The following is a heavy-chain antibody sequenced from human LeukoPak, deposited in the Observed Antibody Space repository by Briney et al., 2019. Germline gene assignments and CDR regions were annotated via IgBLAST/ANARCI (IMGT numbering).Heavy chain of an antibody. V-gene: IGHV4-59*08. CDR2: IYYSGST. Sequence: PETLSLTCTVSGGSISSYYWSWIRQPPGKGLEWIGYIYYSGSTNYNPSLKSRVTISVDTSKNQFSLKLSSVTAADTAVYYCARHQTSYYYDSSSGFDYWGQGTLVTVSS. D-gene: IGHD3-22*01. CDR1: GGSISSYY. CDR3: ARHQTSYYYDSSSGFDY. J-gene: IGHJ4*02.